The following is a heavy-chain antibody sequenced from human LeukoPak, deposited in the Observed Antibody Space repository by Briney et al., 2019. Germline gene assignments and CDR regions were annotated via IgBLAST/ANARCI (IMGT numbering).Heavy chain of an antibody. D-gene: IGHD3-10*01. Sequence: GGSLRLSCAASGFTFGSYAMSWVRQAPGKGLEWVSAISGSGGSTYYADSVKGRFTISRDNSKNTLYLQMNSLRAEDTAVYYCAKDRGLLWFGESHWFDPWGQGTLVTVSS. J-gene: IGHJ5*02. CDR2: ISGSGGST. V-gene: IGHV3-23*01. CDR3: AKDRGLLWFGESHWFDP. CDR1: GFTFGSYA.